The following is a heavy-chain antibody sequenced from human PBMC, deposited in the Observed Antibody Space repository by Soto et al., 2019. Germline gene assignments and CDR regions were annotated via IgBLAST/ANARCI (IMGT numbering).Heavy chain of an antibody. CDR1: GYTFTAQY. D-gene: IGHD2-15*01. CDR3: ARISCKGGSCYFDFDH. CDR2: INPTTGAT. J-gene: IGHJ4*02. Sequence: ASVKVSCKASGYTFTAQYLHWVRKAPGEGLEWMGWINPTTGATRYAQQFRGRVAMTRDTSTSTAYMELRSLRSEDTAVYFCARISCKGGSCYFDFDHWGQGTLVTVSS. V-gene: IGHV1-2*02.